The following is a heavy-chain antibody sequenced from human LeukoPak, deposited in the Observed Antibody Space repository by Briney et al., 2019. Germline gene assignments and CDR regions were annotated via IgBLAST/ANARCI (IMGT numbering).Heavy chain of an antibody. D-gene: IGHD5-12*01. CDR1: GFTFGSYD. Sequence: GGSLRLSCAASGFTFGSYDMHWVRQATGKGLEWVSAIGAAGDTYYPGSVKGRFTISRENAKNSLYLQMNSLRAGDTAVYYCARGTQRGYSYYYYGMDVWGQGTTVTVSS. J-gene: IGHJ6*02. CDR3: ARGTQRGYSYYYYGMDV. V-gene: IGHV3-13*01. CDR2: IGAAGDT.